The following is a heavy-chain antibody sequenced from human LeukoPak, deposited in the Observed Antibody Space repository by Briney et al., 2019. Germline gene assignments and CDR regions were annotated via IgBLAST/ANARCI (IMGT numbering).Heavy chain of an antibody. Sequence: GGSLRLSCAASGFTFSSYGMHWVRQAPGKGLEWVAFIRYDGSNKYYADSVKGRFTISRDNSKNTLYLQMNSLRAEDTAVYYCAKVSGYSYANFDYWGRETLVTVSS. D-gene: IGHD5-18*01. CDR1: GFTFSSYG. CDR2: IRYDGSNK. V-gene: IGHV3-30*02. CDR3: AKVSGYSYANFDY. J-gene: IGHJ4*02.